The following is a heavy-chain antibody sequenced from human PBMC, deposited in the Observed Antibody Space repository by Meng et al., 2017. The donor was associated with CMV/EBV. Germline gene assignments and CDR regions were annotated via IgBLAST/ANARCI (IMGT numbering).Heavy chain of an antibody. V-gene: IGHV2-5*01. CDR3: AHRGSSGYHGY. CDR1: VCSISNSGVG. CDR2: IYWNEDK. J-gene: IGHJ4*02. Sequence: IPLKSLGSTLMHPTNLLMLTCTFRVCSISNSGVGVGWFRQPPRKALEWLALIYWNEDKRYSLSLQSRISITKDTSKNQVVITMTNMEPVATANYYSAHRGSSGYHGYWGQGTLVTVSS. D-gene: IGHD5-18*01.